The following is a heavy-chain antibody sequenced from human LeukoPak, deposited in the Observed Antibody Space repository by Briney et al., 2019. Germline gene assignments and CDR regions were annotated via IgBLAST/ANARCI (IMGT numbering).Heavy chain of an antibody. CDR1: GGSISSSSYY. D-gene: IGHD2-8*01. V-gene: IGHV4-39*01. Sequence: PSETLSLTCTVSGGSISSSSYYWGWIRQPPGKGLEWIGNILYSGSTYYNPSLKSRVTLSVDTSKNQFSLKLSSATAADTAVYYCASLYASSVYFDYWGQGTLVTVSS. CDR3: ASLYASSVYFDY. J-gene: IGHJ4*02. CDR2: ILYSGST.